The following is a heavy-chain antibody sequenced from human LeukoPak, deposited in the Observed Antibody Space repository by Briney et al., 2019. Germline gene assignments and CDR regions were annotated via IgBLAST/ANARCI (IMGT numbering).Heavy chain of an antibody. CDR2: IYTRGST. Sequence: SETLSLTCTVSGDFSSSDYWNWIRQPAGKGLEWIGRIYTRGSTNYNPSLRSRVTMSVDRSKNQFSLKLNSVTAADTAVYYCATTRTGPFSFDYWGQGTLVTVSS. CDR3: ATTRTGPFSFDY. J-gene: IGHJ4*02. V-gene: IGHV4-4*07. CDR1: GDFSSSDY.